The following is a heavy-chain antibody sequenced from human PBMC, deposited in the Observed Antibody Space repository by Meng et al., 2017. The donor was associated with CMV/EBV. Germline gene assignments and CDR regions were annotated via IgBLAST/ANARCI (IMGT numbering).Heavy chain of an antibody. CDR2: IYYSGST. Sequence: GSLRPSCTVSGGSVSSGSYYWSWIRQPPGKGLEWIGYIYYSGSTNYNPSLKSRVTISVDTSKNQFSLKLSSVTAADTAVYYCARESVVGPAAMIIKQPDYYYYGMDVWGQGTTVTVSS. D-gene: IGHD2-2*01. CDR1: GGSVSSGSYY. J-gene: IGHJ6*02. V-gene: IGHV4-61*01. CDR3: ARESVVGPAAMIIKQPDYYYYGMDV.